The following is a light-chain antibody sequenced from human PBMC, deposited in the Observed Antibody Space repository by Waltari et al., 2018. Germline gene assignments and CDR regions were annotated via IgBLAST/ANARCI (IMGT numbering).Light chain of an antibody. CDR1: SSAVGGYND. CDR2: DVS. Sequence: QSALTQPRSVAGSPGQSVPIPATRTSSAVGGYNDVSRYQQTPGKAPKLMIYDVSKRPSGVPDRFSGSKSGNTASLTISGLQAEDEADYYCCSYAGSYTLVFGGGTKLTVL. CDR3: CSYAGSYTLV. V-gene: IGLV2-11*01. J-gene: IGLJ2*01.